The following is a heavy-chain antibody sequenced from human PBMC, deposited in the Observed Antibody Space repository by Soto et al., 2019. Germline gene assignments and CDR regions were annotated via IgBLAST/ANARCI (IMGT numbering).Heavy chain of an antibody. D-gene: IGHD3-9*01. J-gene: IGHJ6*02. Sequence: ASVKVSCKASGGTFSSYAISWVRQAPGQGLEWMGWISAYNGNTNYAQKLQGRVTMTTDTSTSTAYMELRSLRSDDTAVYYCARDENYDILTGPPTNYYYYGMDVWGQGTTVTVSS. CDR3: ARDENYDILTGPPTNYYYYGMDV. CDR1: GGTFSSYA. CDR2: ISAYNGNT. V-gene: IGHV1-18*01.